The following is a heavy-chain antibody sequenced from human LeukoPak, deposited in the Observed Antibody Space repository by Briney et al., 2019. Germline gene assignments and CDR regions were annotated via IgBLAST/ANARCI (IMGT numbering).Heavy chain of an antibody. CDR3: ARGPITTRSHFDY. Sequence: EASVKVSCKASGGTFTSYAISWVRQAPGQGLEWMGGIIPIFGTANYAQKFQGRVTITADESTSTAYMELSSLRSEDTAVYYCARGPITTRSHFDYWGQGTLDPVSS. CDR2: IIPIFGTA. CDR1: GGTFTSYA. J-gene: IGHJ4*02. D-gene: IGHD3-22*01. V-gene: IGHV1-69*13.